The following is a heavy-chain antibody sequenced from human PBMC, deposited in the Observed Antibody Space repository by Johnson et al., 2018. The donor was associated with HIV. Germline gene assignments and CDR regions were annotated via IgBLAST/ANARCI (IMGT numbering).Heavy chain of an antibody. V-gene: IGHV3-30*02. CDR3: AKAREYDSTGHDAFDI. D-gene: IGHD3-22*01. CDR2: IRYDGSNK. CDR1: GFTFSTYG. J-gene: IGHJ3*02. Sequence: SLRLSCAASGFTFSTYGMHWVRQAPVKGLEWVAFIRYDGSNKYYADSVKGRFTISRDNSKNTLYLQMNSLRAEDTAVYYCAKAREYDSTGHDAFDIWGQGTMVTVSS.